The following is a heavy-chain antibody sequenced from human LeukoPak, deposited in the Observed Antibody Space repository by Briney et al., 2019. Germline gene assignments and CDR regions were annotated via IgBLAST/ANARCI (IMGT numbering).Heavy chain of an antibody. CDR1: GYTFTSHY. V-gene: IGHV1-46*01. Sequence: ASVKVSCKASGYTFTSHYMHWVRQAPGQGLEWMGIINPSGGSTSYAQKFQGRVTMTRDMSTSTVYMELSSLRSEDTAVYYCARDPISGYYSDAFDIWGQGTMVTVSS. CDR3: ARDPISGYYSDAFDI. D-gene: IGHD3-22*01. J-gene: IGHJ3*02. CDR2: INPSGGST.